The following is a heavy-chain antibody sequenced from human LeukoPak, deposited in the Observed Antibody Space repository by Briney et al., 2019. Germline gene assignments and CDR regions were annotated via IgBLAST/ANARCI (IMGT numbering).Heavy chain of an antibody. Sequence: GGSLRLSCAASGLSFSTFAMSWVRQGPARGLEWVSSLRGNGGAFYADSVKGRFTLSSDISRKTVYLQLNNLRVEDTAIYYCARASWVSSTDAVRWGQGTLVTVSS. D-gene: IGHD3-16*01. CDR3: ARASWVSSTDAVR. J-gene: IGHJ4*02. CDR2: LRGNGGA. CDR1: GLSFSTFA. V-gene: IGHV3-23*01.